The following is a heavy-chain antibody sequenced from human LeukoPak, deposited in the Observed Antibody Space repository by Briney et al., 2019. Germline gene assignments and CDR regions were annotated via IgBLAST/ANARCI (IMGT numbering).Heavy chain of an antibody. CDR1: GYTFTGYY. V-gene: IGHV1-2*02. CDR3: ARSDAGAILWAFDI. Sequence: GASVKVSCKASGYTFTGYYMHWVRQAPGQGLEWMGWINPNSGGTNYAQKFQGRVTMTRDTSISTAYMELSRLRSDDTAVYYCARSDAGAILWAFDIWGQGTMVTVSS. D-gene: IGHD1-26*01. J-gene: IGHJ3*02. CDR2: INPNSGGT.